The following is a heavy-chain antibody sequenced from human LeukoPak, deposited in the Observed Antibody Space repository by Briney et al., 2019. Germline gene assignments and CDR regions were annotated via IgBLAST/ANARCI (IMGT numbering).Heavy chain of an antibody. V-gene: IGHV3-23*01. D-gene: IGHD4-11*01. CDR3: AKGSNYGSWWFDP. CDR1: GFIFSSHA. CDR2: ISGSGGST. Sequence: PGGSLRLSCAASGFIFSSHAMSWVRQAPGKGLEWVSGISGSGGSTYYADSVKGRFTISRDNSKNTLYLQMNSLRAEVTAVYYCAKGSNYGSWWFDPWGQGTLVTVSS. J-gene: IGHJ5*02.